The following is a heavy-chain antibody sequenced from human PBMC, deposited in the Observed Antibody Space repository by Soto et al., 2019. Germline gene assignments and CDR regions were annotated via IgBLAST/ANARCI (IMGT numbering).Heavy chain of an antibody. Sequence: ASVKVSCKASGYTFTSYGISWVRQAPGQGLEWMGWISAYNGNTNYAQKLQGRVTMTTDTSTSTAYMELRSLRSDDTAVYYCARVVYYYDSSGYLEFVWFDPWGQGTLVTVSS. J-gene: IGHJ5*02. CDR1: GYTFTSYG. D-gene: IGHD3-22*01. V-gene: IGHV1-18*01. CDR2: ISAYNGNT. CDR3: ARVVYYYDSSGYLEFVWFDP.